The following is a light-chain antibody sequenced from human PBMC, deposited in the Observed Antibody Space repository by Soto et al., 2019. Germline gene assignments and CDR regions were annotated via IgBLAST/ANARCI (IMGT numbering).Light chain of an antibody. CDR2: GAS. CDR1: QSVSTY. Sequence: EVVLTQSPGTLSLSPGERATLSCRASQSVSTYLAWYQQRPGQAPRLLIYGASSRATGIPDRFSGSGSGTDFTLTISRLEAEDFAVYYCQQYGSSSWTFGQGTKVDIK. J-gene: IGKJ1*01. CDR3: QQYGSSSWT. V-gene: IGKV3-20*01.